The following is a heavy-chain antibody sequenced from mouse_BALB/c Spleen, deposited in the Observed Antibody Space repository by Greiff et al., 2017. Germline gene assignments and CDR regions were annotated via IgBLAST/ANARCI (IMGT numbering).Heavy chain of an antibody. CDR3: VSGSSYFDY. J-gene: IGHJ2*01. CDR1: GFTFNTYA. CDR2: IRSKSNNYAT. V-gene: IGHV10-1*02. D-gene: IGHD1-1*01. Sequence: DAGGGLVQPKGSLKLSCAASGFTFNTYAMNWVRQAPGKGLEWVARIRSKSNNYATYYADSVKDRFTISRDDSQSMLYLQMNNLKTEDTAMYYCVSGSSYFDYWGQGTTLTVSS.